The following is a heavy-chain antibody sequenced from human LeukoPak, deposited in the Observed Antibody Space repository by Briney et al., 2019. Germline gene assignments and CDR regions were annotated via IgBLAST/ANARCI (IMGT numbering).Heavy chain of an antibody. Sequence: SETLSLTCTASGGSISTFHWSWIRQPPGRGLEWIGFNHNTGSTNYNPSLNSRVTISVDTSKNQFFLKLSSVTAADTAVYYCARHVHCIGRSCYRYGMDDWGQGTTVTVSS. CDR3: ARHVHCIGRSCYRYGMDD. V-gene: IGHV4-59*08. CDR1: GGSISTFH. CDR2: NHNTGST. D-gene: IGHD2-15*01. J-gene: IGHJ6*02.